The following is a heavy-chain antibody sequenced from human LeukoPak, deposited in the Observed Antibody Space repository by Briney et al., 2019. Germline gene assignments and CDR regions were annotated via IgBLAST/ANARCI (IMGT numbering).Heavy chain of an antibody. V-gene: IGHV3-43*02. J-gene: IGHJ4*02. Sequence: TGGSLRLSCAASGFTFDDYAMHWVRQSPEKGLEWVSLISGDGGSTYYADSVRGRFTISRDSSKTSLYLQMNSLRSDDTAFYYCAKVRLRGTLYGVDYWGQGTLVTVSS. CDR3: AKVRLRGTLYGVDY. CDR2: ISGDGGST. CDR1: GFTFDDYA. D-gene: IGHD2-8*01.